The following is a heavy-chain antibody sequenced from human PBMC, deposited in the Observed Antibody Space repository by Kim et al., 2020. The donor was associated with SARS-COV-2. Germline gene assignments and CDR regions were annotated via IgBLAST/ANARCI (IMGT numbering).Heavy chain of an antibody. CDR2: IYPGDSDT. V-gene: IGHV5-51*01. CDR1: TYSFPIYW. D-gene: IGHD4-17*01. Sequence: GESLKISCKGSTYSFPIYWIGWVRQRPGKGLEWVGVIYPGDSDTRYSPPFEGQVTISADKSTTTAYLQWSSLKASDTAMYYCGTLHYGGKPGAFDIWGQGTMVTVSS. CDR3: GTLHYGGKPGAFDI. J-gene: IGHJ3*02.